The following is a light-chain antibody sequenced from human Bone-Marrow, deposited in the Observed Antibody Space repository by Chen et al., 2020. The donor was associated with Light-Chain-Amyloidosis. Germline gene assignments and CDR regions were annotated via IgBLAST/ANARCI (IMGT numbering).Light chain of an antibody. CDR2: AAS. CDR1: QGISSY. V-gene: IGKV1-8*01. CDR3: QQSYSTPPWT. J-gene: IGKJ1*01. Sequence: AIRMTQSPSSLSASTGDRVTITCRASQGISSYLAWYQQKPGKAPKLLIYAASSLQSGVPSRFSGSGSGTDFTLTISSLQPEDFATYYCQQSYSTPPWTFGQGTKVEIK.